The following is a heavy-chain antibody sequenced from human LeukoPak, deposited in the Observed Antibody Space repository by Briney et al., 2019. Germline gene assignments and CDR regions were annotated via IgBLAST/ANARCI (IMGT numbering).Heavy chain of an antibody. J-gene: IGHJ4*02. V-gene: IGHV3-20*04. Sequence: GGSLRLSCAASGLTFRTYAMSWVRQAPGKGLEWVSGINWNGGSTGYADSVKGRFTISRDNAKNSLYLQMNSLRAEDTALYYCARLNYGSGSYPSHFDYWGQGTLVTVSS. CDR3: ARLNYGSGSYPSHFDY. D-gene: IGHD3-10*01. CDR2: INWNGGST. CDR1: GLTFRTYA.